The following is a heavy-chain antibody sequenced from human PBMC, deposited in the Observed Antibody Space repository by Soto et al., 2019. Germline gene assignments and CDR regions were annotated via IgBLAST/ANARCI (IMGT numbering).Heavy chain of an antibody. CDR2: IRSKAYGGTT. CDR3: TRGREWELLLSHY. CDR1: GFNFGDYA. J-gene: IGHJ4*02. D-gene: IGHD1-26*01. V-gene: IGHV3-49*03. Sequence: GGSLRLSCTPSGFNFGDYAMSWFRQAPGKGLEWVGFIRSKAYGGTTEYDASVKGRFTISRDDSKSIAYLQMNSLKTEDTAVYYCTRGREWELLLSHYWGQGTLVTVSS.